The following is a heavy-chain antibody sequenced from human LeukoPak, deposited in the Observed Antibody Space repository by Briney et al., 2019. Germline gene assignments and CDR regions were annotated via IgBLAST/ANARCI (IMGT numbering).Heavy chain of an antibody. CDR3: ARSAVDTAMGHFDY. Sequence: LVKVSCKASGGTFSSYAISWVRQAPGQGLEWMGGIIPIFGTANYAQKFQGRVTITTDESTSTAYMELSSLRSEDTAVYYCARSAVDTAMGHFDYWGQGTLVTVSS. CDR2: IIPIFGTA. D-gene: IGHD5-18*01. CDR1: GGTFSSYA. V-gene: IGHV1-69*05. J-gene: IGHJ4*02.